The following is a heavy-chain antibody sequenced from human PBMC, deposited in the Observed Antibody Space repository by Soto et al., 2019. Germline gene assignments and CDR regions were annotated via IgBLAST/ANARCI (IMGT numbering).Heavy chain of an antibody. D-gene: IGHD5-18*01. V-gene: IGHV1-46*03. CDR1: GYTFTSYY. J-gene: IGHJ6*03. CDR2: INPSGGST. CDR3: ARDSQDSYGFNQGQRYYYYYMDV. Sequence: ASVKVSCKASGYTFTSYYMHWVRQAPGQGLEWMGIINPSGGSTSYAQKFQGRVTMTRDTSTSTVYMELSSLRSEDTAVYYCARDSQDSYGFNQGQRYYYYYMDVWGKGTMVTVSS.